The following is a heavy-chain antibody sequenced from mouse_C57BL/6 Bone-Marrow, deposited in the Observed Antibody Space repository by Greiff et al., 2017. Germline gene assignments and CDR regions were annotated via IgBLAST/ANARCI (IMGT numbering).Heavy chain of an antibody. D-gene: IGHD1-1*02. CDR3: AIYGTDY. CDR1: GYTFTSSD. J-gene: IGHJ2*01. CDR2: IYPRDGST. Sequence: QVQLKESGPELVKPGASVKLSCKASGYTFTSSDIHWVKQRPGQGLEWIGWIYPRDGSTKYNAKFKGKATLTVDTSSSTAYMELHSLTSEDSAVYFCAIYGTDYWGQGTTLTVAS. V-gene: IGHV1-85*01.